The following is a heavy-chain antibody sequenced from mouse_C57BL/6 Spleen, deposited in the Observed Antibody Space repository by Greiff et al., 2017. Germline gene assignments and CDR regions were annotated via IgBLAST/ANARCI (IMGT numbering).Heavy chain of an antibody. CDR1: GYAFSSSW. D-gene: IGHD2-14*01. Sequence: QVQLQQSGPELVKPGASVKISCKASGYAFSSSWMNWVKQRPGKGLEWIGRIYPGDGDTNYNGKFKGKATLTADKSSSTAYMQLSSLTSEDSAVYVCARPGGNYAMDYWGQGTSVTVSS. CDR3: ARPGGNYAMDY. V-gene: IGHV1-82*01. CDR2: IYPGDGDT. J-gene: IGHJ4*01.